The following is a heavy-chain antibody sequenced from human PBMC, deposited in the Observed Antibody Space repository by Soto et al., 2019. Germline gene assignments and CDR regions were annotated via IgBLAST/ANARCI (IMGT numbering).Heavy chain of an antibody. J-gene: IGHJ5*02. CDR3: ARAAATMVRGNWFDP. Sequence: PSETLSLTCTVSGGSITSSDYYWGWIRQPPGKGLECVGTIYHDGSTHYNPSLKSRVTISVDTSKNQFSLKLSSVTAADTAVYYCARAAATMVRGNWFDPWGQGTLVTVSS. CDR2: IYHDGST. V-gene: IGHV4-39*07. CDR1: GGSITSSDYY. D-gene: IGHD3-10*01.